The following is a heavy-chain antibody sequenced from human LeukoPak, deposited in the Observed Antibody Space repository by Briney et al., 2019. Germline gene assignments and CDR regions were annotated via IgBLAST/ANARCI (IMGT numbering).Heavy chain of an antibody. CDR2: IYYSGST. CDR3: ARRGYSYAHDY. D-gene: IGHD5-18*01. V-gene: IGHV4-59*08. J-gene: IGHJ4*02. Sequence: PSETLSLTCTVSGGPISSYYWSWIRQPPGKGLEWIGYIYYSGSTNYNPSLKSRVTISVDTSKNQFSLKLSSVTAADTAVYYCARRGYSYAHDYWGQGTLVTVSS. CDR1: GGPISSYY.